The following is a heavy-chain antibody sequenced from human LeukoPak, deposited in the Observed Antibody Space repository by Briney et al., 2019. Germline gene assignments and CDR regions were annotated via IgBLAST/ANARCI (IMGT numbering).Heavy chain of an antibody. D-gene: IGHD5-18*01. CDR3: ARGGDTAMVT. CDR2: MNPNSGNT. CDR1: GYTFTGYY. V-gene: IGHV1-8*02. J-gene: IGHJ5*02. Sequence: ASVKVSCKASGYTFTGYYMHWVRQATGQGLEWMGWMNPNSGNTGYAQKFQGRVTMTRNTSISTAYMELSSLRSEDTAVYYCARGGDTAMVTWGQGTLVTVSS.